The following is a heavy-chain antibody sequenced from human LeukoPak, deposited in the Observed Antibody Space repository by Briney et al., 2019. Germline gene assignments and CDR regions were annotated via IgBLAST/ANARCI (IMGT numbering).Heavy chain of an antibody. J-gene: IGHJ6*02. CDR2: INHNGNVN. D-gene: IGHD3-16*01. Sequence: GGSLRLSCAASGFTFSGYSMNWVRQAPGRGLEWLASINHNGNVNYYVDSVKGRFTISRDNAKNSLYLQMSNLRAEDTAVYFCARGGGLDVWGQGATVTVSS. V-gene: IGHV3-7*03. CDR1: GFTFSGYS. CDR3: ARGGGLDV.